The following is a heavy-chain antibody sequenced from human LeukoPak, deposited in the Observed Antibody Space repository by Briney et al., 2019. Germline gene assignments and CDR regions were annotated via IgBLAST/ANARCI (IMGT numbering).Heavy chain of an antibody. CDR2: FDPEDGET. V-gene: IGHV1-24*01. D-gene: IGHD2-15*01. J-gene: IGHJ4*02. CDR3: ATGRYCSGGSRYAANWY. CDR1: GYTLTELS. Sequence: AASVKVSCKVSGYTLTELSMHWVRQAPGKGLEWMGGFDPEDGETIYAQKFQGRVTMTEDTSTDTAYMELSSLRSEDTAVYYCATGRYCSGGSRYAANWYWGQGTLVTVSS.